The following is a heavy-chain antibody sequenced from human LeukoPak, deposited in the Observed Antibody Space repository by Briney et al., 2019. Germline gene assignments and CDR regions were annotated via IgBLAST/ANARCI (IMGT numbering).Heavy chain of an antibody. J-gene: IGHJ5*02. CDR1: GGSISSYY. CDR3: ARRGGSSGWLNWFDP. V-gene: IGHV4-59*01. CDR2: IYYSGST. Sequence: SETLSLTCTVSGGSISSYYWSWIRQPPGKGLEWIGYIYYSGSTNYSPSLKSRVTISVDTSKNQFSLKLSSVTAADTAVYYCARRGGSSGWLNWFDPWGQGTLVTVSS. D-gene: IGHD6-19*01.